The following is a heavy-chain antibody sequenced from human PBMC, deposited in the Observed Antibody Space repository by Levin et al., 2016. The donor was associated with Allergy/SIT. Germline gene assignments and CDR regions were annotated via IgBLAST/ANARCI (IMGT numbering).Heavy chain of an antibody. CDR2: IYSGGST. CDR3: ARPPTGYEAS. CDR1: GFTVSDTY. D-gene: IGHD5-12*01. J-gene: IGHJ1*01. V-gene: IGHV3-66*02. Sequence: GESLKISCVASGFTVSDTYMSWVRQAPGKGLEWVSVIYSGGSTYYADSVEGRFTISRDNPENTVYLEMKSLRNEDTAVYYCARPPTGYEASWGQGTLVTVSS.